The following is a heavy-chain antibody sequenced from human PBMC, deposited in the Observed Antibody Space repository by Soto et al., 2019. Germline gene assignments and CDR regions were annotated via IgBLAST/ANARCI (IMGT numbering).Heavy chain of an antibody. J-gene: IGHJ4*02. CDR2: VSGSVSTT. CDR1: GFTFSSYA. Sequence: LRLSCAASGFTFSSYAMSLVRQAALKGLEWVSSVSGSVSTTYYADSVKGRFTISRDNSKNTLYLQMNSLRAEDTAVYYCAKIQMFYGVSKLGGWVDSWGQGTLVTVSS. D-gene: IGHD6-6*01. CDR3: AKIQMFYGVSKLGGWVDS. V-gene: IGHV3-23*01.